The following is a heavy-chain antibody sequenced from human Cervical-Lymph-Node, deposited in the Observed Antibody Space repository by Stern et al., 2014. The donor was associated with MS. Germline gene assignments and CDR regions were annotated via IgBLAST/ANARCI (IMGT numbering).Heavy chain of an antibody. CDR3: ARGSSAYYDFWSGYCAFDI. CDR1: GGSISSYY. J-gene: IGHJ3*02. Sequence: QVQLQESGPGLVQPSETLSLTCTVSGGSISSYYWRWIRQPPGKGLEWIGDIYYRGSTNYNPSLKSRVTISVDTSKNQFSLKLSSVTAADTAVYYCARGSSAYYDFWSGYCAFDIWGQGTMVTVSS. D-gene: IGHD3-3*01. V-gene: IGHV4-59*01. CDR2: IYYRGST.